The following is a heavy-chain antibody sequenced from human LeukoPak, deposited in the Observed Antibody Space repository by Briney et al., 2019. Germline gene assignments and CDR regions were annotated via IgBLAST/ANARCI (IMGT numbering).Heavy chain of an antibody. CDR1: GGSISSYY. V-gene: IGHV4-59*01. J-gene: IGHJ1*01. CDR2: IYYSGST. CDR3: ARGLVGSSSQYFQH. D-gene: IGHD6-6*01. Sequence: PSETPSLTCTVSGGSISSYYWSWIRQPPGKGLEWIGYIYYSGSTNYNPSLKSRVTISVDTSKNQFSLKLSSVTAADTAVYYCARGLVGSSSQYFQHWGQGTLVTVSS.